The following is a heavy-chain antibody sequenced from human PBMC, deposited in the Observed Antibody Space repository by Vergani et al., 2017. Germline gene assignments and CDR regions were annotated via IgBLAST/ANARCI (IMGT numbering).Heavy chain of an antibody. CDR1: GASISSNSYY. Sequence: QLQLQESGPGLVEPSETLSLTCTVSGASISSNSYYWGWVRQSPGNGLEWVGSIRYSGPTYYNLPLQSRTTISLDTSTNQFSLTLRSVTAADTAVYFCARDAPALTLIRGALRDWGQGSLVTVSS. CDR3: ARDAPALTLIRGALRD. CDR2: IRYSGPT. J-gene: IGHJ4*02. V-gene: IGHV4-39*07. D-gene: IGHD3-10*01.